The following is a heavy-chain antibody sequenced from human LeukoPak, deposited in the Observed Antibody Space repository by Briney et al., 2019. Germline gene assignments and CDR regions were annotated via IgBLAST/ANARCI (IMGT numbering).Heavy chain of an antibody. CDR1: GFTFSSYA. V-gene: IGHV3-30*04. Sequence: PGGSLRLSCAASGFTFSSYAMHWVRQAPGKGLEWVAMTSHDGSDKYYADSVKGRFTISRDNSKNTLYLQMNSLRVEDTAVYYCAKDLYSNGWYIYFDPWGQGTLVTVSS. J-gene: IGHJ5*02. CDR2: TSHDGSDK. CDR3: AKDLYSNGWYIYFDP. D-gene: IGHD6-19*01.